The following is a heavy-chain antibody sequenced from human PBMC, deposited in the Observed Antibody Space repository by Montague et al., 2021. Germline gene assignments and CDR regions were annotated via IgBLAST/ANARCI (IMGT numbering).Heavy chain of an antibody. CDR2: VRHIGST. CDR1: GGSLSEYY. CDR3: AGDRGPFDY. V-gene: IGHV4-34*01. J-gene: IGHJ4*02. Sequence: SETLSLTCGVYGGSLSEYYWTWIRQSPEKGLEWIGEVRHIGSTNXNPSLKSRVTMSVDKSKNQFSLKLRSVAAADTAVYYCAGDRGPFDYWGQGTVVTVSS. D-gene: IGHD3-10*01.